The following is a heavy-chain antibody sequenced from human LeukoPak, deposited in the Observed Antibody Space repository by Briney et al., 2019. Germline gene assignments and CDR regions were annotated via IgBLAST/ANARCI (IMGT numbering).Heavy chain of an antibody. V-gene: IGHV3-53*01. J-gene: IGHJ4*02. CDR1: GFTVSSNY. CDR2: IYSGGST. CDR3: ARKGSGWSWDY. D-gene: IGHD6-19*01. Sequence: PGGSLRLSCAASGFTVSSNYMSWVRQAPGKGLEWVSVIYSGGSTYYADSVKGRFTISRDNSKNTLYLQMNSLRAEDTAVYYCARKGSGWSWDYWGQGTLVTVSS.